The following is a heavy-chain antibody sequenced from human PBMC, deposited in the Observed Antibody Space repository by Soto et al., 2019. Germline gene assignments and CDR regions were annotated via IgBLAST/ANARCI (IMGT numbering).Heavy chain of an antibody. D-gene: IGHD2-15*01. CDR1: AFTLSAYD. V-gene: IGHV3-13*05. CDR2: LGAADDP. J-gene: IGHJ6*02. Sequence: GGSLRLSCAASAFTLSAYDMHWVRQPNGKGLEWVSALGAADDPYYLGSVKGRFTISRENAKNSFYLQMNNLRAGDTAVYYCARAYSGRLPRRADYYYAMDVWGQGTTVTVSS. CDR3: ARAYSGRLPRRADYYYAMDV.